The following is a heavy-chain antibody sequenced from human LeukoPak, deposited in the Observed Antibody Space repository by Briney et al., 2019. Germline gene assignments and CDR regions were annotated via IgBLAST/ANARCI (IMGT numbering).Heavy chain of an antibody. CDR2: INPNSGGT. V-gene: IGHV1-2*02. J-gene: IGHJ4*02. CDR3: ARQHDYGDYSFGY. Sequence: ASVKVSCKASGYTFTGYYMHWVRQAPGQGLEWMGGINPNSGGTNHAQKSQGRVTMTRDTSISTAYMELSRLRSDDTAVYYCARQHDYGDYSFGYWGQGTLVTVSS. D-gene: IGHD4-17*01. CDR1: GYTFTGYY.